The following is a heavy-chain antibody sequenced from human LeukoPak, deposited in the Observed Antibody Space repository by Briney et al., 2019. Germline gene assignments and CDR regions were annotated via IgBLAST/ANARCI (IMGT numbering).Heavy chain of an antibody. CDR2: INPDSGGT. Sequence: GASVKVSCEASGYTFIAYYIHWVRQAPGQGLEWMGWINPDSGGTNLARKFQGRVTMTRDTSTSTAYMELSRLRSDDTAVYYCARDWAGYSSGGGDYWGQGTLVTVSS. CDR3: ARDWAGYSSGGGDY. J-gene: IGHJ4*02. D-gene: IGHD6-19*01. CDR1: GYTFIAYY. V-gene: IGHV1-2*02.